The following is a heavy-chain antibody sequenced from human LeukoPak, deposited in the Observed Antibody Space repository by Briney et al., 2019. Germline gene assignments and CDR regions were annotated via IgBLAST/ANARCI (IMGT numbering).Heavy chain of an antibody. Sequence: GGSPRLSCAASGFTFSSYAMHWARQAPGKGLEWVAVISYDGSNKYYADSVKGRFTISRDNSKNTLYLQMNSLRAEDTAVYYCARDLPNPMVRGVNYYYGMDVWGQGTTVTVSS. D-gene: IGHD3-10*01. CDR1: GFTFSSYA. CDR3: ARDLPNPMVRGVNYYYGMDV. J-gene: IGHJ6*02. V-gene: IGHV3-30-3*01. CDR2: ISYDGSNK.